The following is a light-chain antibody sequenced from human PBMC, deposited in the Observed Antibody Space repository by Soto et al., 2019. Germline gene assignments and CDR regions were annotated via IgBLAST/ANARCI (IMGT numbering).Light chain of an antibody. V-gene: IGLV1-44*01. CDR3: AAWDDSLNGWV. J-gene: IGLJ3*02. Sequence: QAVVAQPPSASGTPGQRVTISCSGSSSNIRTNTVNWYHQLPGTAPKLLIYSNNQRPSGVPDRFSGSKSGTSASLAISGLQSEDEADYYCAAWDDSLNGWVFGGGTKVTVL. CDR1: SSNIRTNT. CDR2: SNN.